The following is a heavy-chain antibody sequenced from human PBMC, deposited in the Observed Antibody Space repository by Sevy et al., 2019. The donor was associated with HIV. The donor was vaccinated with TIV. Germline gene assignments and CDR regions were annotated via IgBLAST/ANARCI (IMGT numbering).Heavy chain of an antibody. CDR1: GFSFSYYG. J-gene: IGHJ6*02. V-gene: IGHV3-33*01. CDR3: TRDHPDKDGMDV. CDR2: IWYEGSKI. Sequence: GGSLRLSCAASGFSFSYYGMHWVRQVPGKGLEWVAHIWYEGSKIYYADSVKGRFTISRDNSKNMLYLQMNSLRAEDTSVYYCTRDHPDKDGMDVWGQGTTVTVSS. D-gene: IGHD2-15*01.